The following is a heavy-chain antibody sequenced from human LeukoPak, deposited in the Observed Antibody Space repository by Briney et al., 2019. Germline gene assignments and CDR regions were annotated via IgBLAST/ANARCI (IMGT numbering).Heavy chain of an antibody. CDR2: ISNRGAYI. J-gene: IGHJ6*02. D-gene: IGHD2-15*01. V-gene: IGHV3-21*01. CDR1: GFTFRDYS. CDR3: ARDRVVVAASKTFYYYGMDV. Sequence: GGSLRLSCTRSGFTFRDYSMNCVRHAPGGGVEWVSSISNRGAYIYYADSVKGRFTISRDNAKNALYLQMNSLRDEDTAVYYCARDRVVVAASKTFYYYGMDVWGQGTTVTVSS.